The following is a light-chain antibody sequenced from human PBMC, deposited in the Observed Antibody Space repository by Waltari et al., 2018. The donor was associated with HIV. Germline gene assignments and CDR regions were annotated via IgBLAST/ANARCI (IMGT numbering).Light chain of an antibody. CDR1: SNNVGYQG. CDR2: RNN. J-gene: IGLJ3*02. Sequence: QAGLSQPPSVSKGLRQTATLTCTGNSNNVGYQGAAWLQQHQGHPPKLLSYRNNNRPSGISGGLSASRSGNTASLTITGLQPEDEPDYYCSAWDSSLSAWVFGGGTKLTVL. V-gene: IGLV10-54*01. CDR3: SAWDSSLSAWV.